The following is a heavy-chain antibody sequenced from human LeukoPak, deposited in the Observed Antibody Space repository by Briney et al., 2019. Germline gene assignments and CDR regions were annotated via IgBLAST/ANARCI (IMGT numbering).Heavy chain of an antibody. CDR3: AKDRGYSSGWLGLDY. J-gene: IGHJ4*02. V-gene: IGHV3-23*01. Sequence: GGSLRLSCEASGFTFSSYAMSWVRQAPGKGLEWVSAISGSGGSTYYAHSVKGRFTISRDNSKNTLYLQMNSLRAEDTAVYYCAKDRGYSSGWLGLDYWGQGTLVTVSS. CDR1: GFTFSSYA. CDR2: ISGSGGST. D-gene: IGHD6-19*01.